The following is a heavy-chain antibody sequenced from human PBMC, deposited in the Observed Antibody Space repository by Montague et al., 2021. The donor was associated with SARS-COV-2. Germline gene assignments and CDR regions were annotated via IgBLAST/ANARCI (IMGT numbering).Heavy chain of an antibody. V-gene: IGHV6-1*01. J-gene: IGHJ4*02. D-gene: IGHD4-17*01. CDR1: GDNVWSNTAA. CDR2: TNYRSKWTS. Sequence: CAISGDNVWSNTAAWNWIRQSPSGGREWLGRTNYRSKWTSDYATXVEGRISIDPDTSKNQFFLHLRSVTPEDTGVYYCVRDTGSAQAGFDAWGQGTLVTVSS. CDR3: VRDTGSAQAGFDA.